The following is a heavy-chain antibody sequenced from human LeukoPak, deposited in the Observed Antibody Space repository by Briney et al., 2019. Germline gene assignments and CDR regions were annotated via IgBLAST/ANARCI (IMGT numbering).Heavy chain of an antibody. CDR2: IKEDGSDK. Sequence: GGSLRLSWAASGFTVSSYWMSWVRQAPGKGLEWVATIKEDGSDKYYVDSVKGRFSISRDNAENSLYLQMNSLRAEDTAVYYCTRDVHDYWGQGTLVTVSS. D-gene: IGHD3-10*02. CDR3: TRDVHDY. V-gene: IGHV3-7*01. CDR1: GFTVSSYW. J-gene: IGHJ4*02.